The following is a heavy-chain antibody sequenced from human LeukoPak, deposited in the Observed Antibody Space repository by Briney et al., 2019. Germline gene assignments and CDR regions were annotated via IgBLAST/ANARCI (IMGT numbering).Heavy chain of an antibody. V-gene: IGHV1-2*02. D-gene: IGHD1-26*01. Sequence: ASVKVSCKASGYTFTGYYMHWVRQAPGQGLEWMGWINPNSGGTNYAQKFQGRVTMTRDTSISTAYMELSSLRSDDTAVFYCARRHKHYYQIDYWGQGTLVTVSS. CDR3: ARRHKHYYQIDY. CDR2: INPNSGGT. J-gene: IGHJ4*02. CDR1: GYTFTGYY.